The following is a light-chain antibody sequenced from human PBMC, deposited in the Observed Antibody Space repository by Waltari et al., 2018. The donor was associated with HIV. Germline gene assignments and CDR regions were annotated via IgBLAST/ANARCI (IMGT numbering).Light chain of an antibody. Sequence: DVVVTQSPDSLAVSVGETATLNCKSSKSLLYRLNNKNYLAWYQQIAGQRPRLLIYWASTRGSGVPDRFSGSGSETDFTLTISSLQPEDVAVYFCQQYHSVPYSFGQGTKVEVK. J-gene: IGKJ2*03. V-gene: IGKV4-1*01. CDR3: QQYHSVPYS. CDR1: KSLLYRLNNKNY. CDR2: WAS.